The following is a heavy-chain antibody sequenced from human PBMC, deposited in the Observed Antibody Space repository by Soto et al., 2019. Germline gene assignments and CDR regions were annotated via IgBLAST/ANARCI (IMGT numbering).Heavy chain of an antibody. CDR3: ARWLSPLDNWFDP. J-gene: IGHJ5*02. D-gene: IGHD5-12*01. V-gene: IGHV4-59*01. CDR1: GGSLSSYY. Sequence: LSLTCTVSGGSLSSYYWSWIRQPPGKGLEWIGYIYYSGSTNYNPSLKSRVTISVDTSKNQFSLKLSSVTAADTAVYYCARWLSPLDNWFDPWGQGTLVTVSS. CDR2: IYYSGST.